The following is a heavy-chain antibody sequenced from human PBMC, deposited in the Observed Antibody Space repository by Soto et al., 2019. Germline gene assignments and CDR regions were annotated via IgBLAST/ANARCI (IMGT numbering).Heavy chain of an antibody. V-gene: IGHV6-1*01. D-gene: IGHD3-10*01. J-gene: IGHJ3*02. Sequence: SQTLSLTCAISGDSVSSNSAAWNWIRQSPSRGLEWLGRTYYRSKWYNDYAVSVKSRITINPDTSKNQFSLQLNSVTPEDTAVYYCARARTMVRGVITRSQGAFDIWGQGTMVTVSS. CDR1: GDSVSSNSAA. CDR3: ARARTMVRGVITRSQGAFDI. CDR2: TYYRSKWYN.